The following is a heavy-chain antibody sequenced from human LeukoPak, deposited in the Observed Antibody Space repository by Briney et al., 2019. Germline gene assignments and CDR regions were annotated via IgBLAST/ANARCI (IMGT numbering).Heavy chain of an antibody. CDR2: MNPNSGNT. V-gene: IGHV1-8*01. Sequence: GASVKVSRKASGYTFTSYDINWVRQATGQGLEWMGWMNPNSGNTGYAQKFQGRVTITADKSTSTAYMELSSLRSEDTAVYYCARNPLGSRWLLPFDYWGQGTLVTVSS. CDR1: GYTFTSYD. J-gene: IGHJ4*02. CDR3: ARNPLGSRWLLPFDY. D-gene: IGHD5-12*01.